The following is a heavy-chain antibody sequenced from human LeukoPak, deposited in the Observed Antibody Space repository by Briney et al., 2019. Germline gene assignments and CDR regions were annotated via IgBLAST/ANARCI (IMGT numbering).Heavy chain of an antibody. V-gene: IGHV3-74*01. CDR2: INSDGSST. CDR1: GFTFSSYW. J-gene: IGHJ4*02. D-gene: IGHD3-10*01. CDR3: AREEPYYYGSGSRIDY. Sequence: PGGSLRLSCAASGFTFSSYWMHWVRQAPGRGLVWVSRINSDGSSTSYADSVKGRFTISRDNAKNTLYLQMNSLRAEDTAVYYCAREEPYYYGSGSRIDYWGQGTLVTVSS.